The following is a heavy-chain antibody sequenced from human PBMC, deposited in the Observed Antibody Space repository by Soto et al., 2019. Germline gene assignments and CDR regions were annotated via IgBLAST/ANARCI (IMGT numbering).Heavy chain of an antibody. D-gene: IGHD3-10*02. V-gene: IGHV4-30-4*01. Sequence: SETLSLTCTVSGGSISSGNYYWSWIRQPPGKGLEWIGFISYSGTTHYSASLRSRVSISVDTSKNQFSLDLSSVTAADTAVYYCARGLSPYYFVVWGQGTLVTVS. CDR2: ISYSGTT. CDR3: ARGLSPYYFVV. CDR1: GGSISSGNYY. J-gene: IGHJ4*02.